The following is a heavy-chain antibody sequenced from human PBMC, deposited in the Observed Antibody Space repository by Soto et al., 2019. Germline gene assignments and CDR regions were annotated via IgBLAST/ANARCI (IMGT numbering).Heavy chain of an antibody. V-gene: IGHV3-23*01. D-gene: IGHD6-13*01. CDR2: ISGSGGST. Sequence: GGSLRLSCAASGFTFSSYAMSWVRQAPGKGLEWVSAISGSGGSTYYADSVKGRFTISRDNSKNTLYLQMNSLRAEDTAVYYCAMDELVGPESDAFDIWGQGTMVTVSS. CDR1: GFTFSSYA. CDR3: AMDELVGPESDAFDI. J-gene: IGHJ3*02.